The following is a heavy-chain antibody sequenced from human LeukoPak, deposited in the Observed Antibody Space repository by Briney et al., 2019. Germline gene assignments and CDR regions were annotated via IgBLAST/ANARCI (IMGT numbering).Heavy chain of an antibody. J-gene: IGHJ4*02. CDR2: IYSGGNP. CDR1: GFTVSSNY. D-gene: IGHD2-21*02. V-gene: IGHV3-53*01. CDR3: ARVRTGGDARLSFDY. Sequence: PGGSLRLSCAASGFTVSSNYMSWVRQAPGKGLEWVSVIYSGGNPYYADSVKGRFTISRDNSKNALYLQMNSLRAEDTAVYYCARVRTGGDARLSFDYWGQGTLVTVSS.